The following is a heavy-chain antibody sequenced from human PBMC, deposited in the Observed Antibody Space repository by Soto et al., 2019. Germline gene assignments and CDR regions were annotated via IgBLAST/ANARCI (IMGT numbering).Heavy chain of an antibody. J-gene: IGHJ4*02. Sequence: SETLSLTCTVSGGSISSSSYYWGWIRQPPGKGLEWIGSIYYSGSTYYNPSLKSRVTISVDTSKNQFSLKLSSVTAADTAVYYCAGHLYFQGGVFDYWGQGTLVTVSS. V-gene: IGHV4-39*01. CDR1: GGSISSSSYY. CDR2: IYYSGST. D-gene: IGHD3-16*01. CDR3: AGHLYFQGGVFDY.